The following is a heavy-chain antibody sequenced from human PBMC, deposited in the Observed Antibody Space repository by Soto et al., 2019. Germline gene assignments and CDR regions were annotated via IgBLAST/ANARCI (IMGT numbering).Heavy chain of an antibody. Sequence: GGSLRLSXAASGFTFSSYSMNWVHQAPGKGLEWVSSISSSSSYIYYADSVKGRFTISRDNAKNSLYLQMDSLRAEDTAVYYCARDLGFEAFDYWGQGTLVTAPQ. CDR2: ISSSSSYI. V-gene: IGHV3-21*01. CDR1: GFTFSSYS. CDR3: ARDLGFEAFDY. J-gene: IGHJ4*02. D-gene: IGHD3-10*01.